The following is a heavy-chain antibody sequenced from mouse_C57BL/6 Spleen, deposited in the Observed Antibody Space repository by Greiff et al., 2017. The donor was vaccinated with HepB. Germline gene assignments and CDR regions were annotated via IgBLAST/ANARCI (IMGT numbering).Heavy chain of an antibody. V-gene: IGHV1-18*01. CDR3: ARSRYGNSGFDY. J-gene: IGHJ2*01. Sequence: VQLQQSGPELVKPGASVKIPCKASGYTFTDYNMDWVKQSHGKSLEWIGDINPNNGGTIYNQKFKGKATLTVDKSSSTAYMELRSLTSEDTAVYYCARSRYGNSGFDYWGQGTTLTVSS. CDR2: INPNNGGT. D-gene: IGHD2-1*01. CDR1: GYTFTDYN.